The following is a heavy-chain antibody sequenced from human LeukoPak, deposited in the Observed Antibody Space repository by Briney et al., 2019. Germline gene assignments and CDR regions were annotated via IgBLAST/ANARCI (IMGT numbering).Heavy chain of an antibody. CDR1: GFTFSSYA. D-gene: IGHD3-22*01. CDR3: AKRKIVVVSDAFDI. V-gene: IGHV3-23*01. J-gene: IGHJ3*02. Sequence: GPSLRLSCAASGFTFSSYAMSWVRQAPGKGLEWVSAISSSVGSTYYADSVKGRFTISRDNSENTLYLQMNSLRAEDTAVYYCAKRKIVVVSDAFDIWGQGTMVTVSS. CDR2: ISSSVGST.